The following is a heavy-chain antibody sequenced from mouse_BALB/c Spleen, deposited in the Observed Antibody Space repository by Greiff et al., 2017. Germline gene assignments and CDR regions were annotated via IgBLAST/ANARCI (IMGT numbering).Heavy chain of an antibody. CDR1: GYAFTSYN. CDR2: IDPYNGGT. Sequence: EVQVVESGPELVKPGDSVKVSCKASGYAFTSYNMYWVKQSHGKSLEWIGYIDPYNGGTSYNQKFKGKATLTVDKSSSTAYMHLNSLTSEDSAVYYCARPYYDYDMDYWGQGTSVTVSS. D-gene: IGHD2-4*01. CDR3: ARPYYDYDMDY. V-gene: IGHV1S135*01. J-gene: IGHJ4*01.